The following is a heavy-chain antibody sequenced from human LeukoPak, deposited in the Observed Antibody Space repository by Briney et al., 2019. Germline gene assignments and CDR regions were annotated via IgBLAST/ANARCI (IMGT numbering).Heavy chain of an antibody. CDR1: GYTFTDYY. V-gene: IGHV1-2*02. CDR2: INPRTGDT. CDR3: ATGVITPGFDY. J-gene: IGHJ4*02. Sequence: ASVKVSCKASGYTFTDYYIHWVRQAPGQGLEWMGWINPRTGDTNYVQKFQGRVTMTRDTFISTAYMELRSLKSDDTAVYYCATGVITPGFDYWGQGTLVTVPS. D-gene: IGHD4-23*01.